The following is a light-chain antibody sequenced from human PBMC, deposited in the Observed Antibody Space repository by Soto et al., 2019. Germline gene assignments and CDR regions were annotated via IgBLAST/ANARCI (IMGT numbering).Light chain of an antibody. CDR1: QSISSW. J-gene: IGKJ1*01. V-gene: IGKV1-5*03. CDR2: KAS. Sequence: DIQMTQSPSTLSASVGDRVTITCRASQSISSWLAWYQQKPGKAPKLLIYKASSLDSGVQSRFSGSGSGTEFTLTISSLQPDDFATYYCQQYNSYPWTFGQGTKVEIK. CDR3: QQYNSYPWT.